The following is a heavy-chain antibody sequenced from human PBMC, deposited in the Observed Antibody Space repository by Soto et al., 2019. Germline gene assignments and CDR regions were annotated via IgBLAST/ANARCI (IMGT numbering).Heavy chain of an antibody. CDR3: ARDRGYSGYHPPPYSYGMAV. J-gene: IGHJ6*02. CDR1: GFTFSSYG. Sequence: PGGSLRLCCAASGFTFSSYGMHWVRQAPGKGLEWVAVIWFDGSNKWYADSVKGRFTISRDNSKNTLYLQMNSLRAEDTAVYSCARDRGYSGYHPPPYSYGMAVWGQGTTVTVSS. V-gene: IGHV3-33*01. D-gene: IGHD5-12*01. CDR2: IWFDGSNK.